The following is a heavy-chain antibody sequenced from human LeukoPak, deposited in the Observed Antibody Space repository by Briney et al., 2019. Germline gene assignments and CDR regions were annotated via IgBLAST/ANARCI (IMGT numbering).Heavy chain of an antibody. CDR3: ARDRTTALKYYYYGMDV. V-gene: IGHV4-30-2*05. CDR1: GGSISSGGYS. J-gene: IGHJ6*02. CDR2: IYHSGST. D-gene: IGHD4-17*01. Sequence: SETLSLTCAVSGGSISSGGYSWSWIRQPPGKGLEWIGYIYHSGSTYYNPSLKSRVTISVDTSKNQFSLKLSSVTAADTAVYYCARDRTTALKYYYYGMDVWGQGTTVTVSS.